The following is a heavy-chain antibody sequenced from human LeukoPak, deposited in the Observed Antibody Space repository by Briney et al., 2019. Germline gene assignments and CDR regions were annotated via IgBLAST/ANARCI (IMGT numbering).Heavy chain of an antibody. Sequence: GGSLRLPCVPSGITFSNSALSWVSQAPGQGLEWVSTITKSGDQTHYADSVKGRFTISRDSSRNTLFLQMSSLRAEDTAVYYCVREDLGIEYWGQGTLVTVSP. V-gene: IGHV3-23*01. CDR2: ITKSGDQT. D-gene: IGHD3/OR15-3a*01. CDR3: VREDLGIEY. CDR1: GITFSNSA. J-gene: IGHJ4*02.